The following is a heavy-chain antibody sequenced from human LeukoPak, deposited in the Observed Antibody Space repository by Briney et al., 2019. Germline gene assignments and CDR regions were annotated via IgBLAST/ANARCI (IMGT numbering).Heavy chain of an antibody. CDR2: ISGSGGST. D-gene: IGHD4-17*01. Sequence: GGSLRLSCAASGFTFSSYAMSRVRQAPGKGLEWVSAISGSGGSTYYADSVKGRFTISRDNSKNTLYLQMNSLRAEDTAVYYCAKSLKDYGDYGDYWGQGTLVTVSS. CDR1: GFTFSSYA. V-gene: IGHV3-23*01. J-gene: IGHJ4*02. CDR3: AKSLKDYGDYGDY.